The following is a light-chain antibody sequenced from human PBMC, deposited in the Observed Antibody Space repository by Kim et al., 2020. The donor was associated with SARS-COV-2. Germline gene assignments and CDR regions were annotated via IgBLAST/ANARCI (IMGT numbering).Light chain of an antibody. J-gene: IGKJ2*01. V-gene: IGKV3-11*01. CDR2: DAS. CDR3: QQRSNWPPMYT. CDR1: QSVSSY. Sequence: SPGEKATHSCRASQSVSSYLAWYQQKPGQAPRLLIYDASNRATGIPARFSGSGSGTDFTLTISSLEPEDFAVYYCQQRSNWPPMYTFGQGTKLEI.